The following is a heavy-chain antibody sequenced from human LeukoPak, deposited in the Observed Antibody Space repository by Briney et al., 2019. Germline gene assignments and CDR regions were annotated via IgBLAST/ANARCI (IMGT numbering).Heavy chain of an antibody. Sequence: GGSLRLSCAAAGFSFSISAVSWVRLAPGKGLEWVPCISGSGASTSYADSVKGRFTISRDNSKNTLYQQMNSLRAEGTAVYYCSKDMLVGVITTPYVAFDIWGQGTMVTVSS. CDR3: SKDMLVGVITTPYVAFDI. D-gene: IGHD3-22*01. CDR2: ISGSGAST. J-gene: IGHJ3*02. V-gene: IGHV3-23*01. CDR1: GFSFSISA.